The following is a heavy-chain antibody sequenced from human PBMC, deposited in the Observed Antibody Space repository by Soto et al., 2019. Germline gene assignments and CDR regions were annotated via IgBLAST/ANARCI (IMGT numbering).Heavy chain of an antibody. CDR3: ARDRITTRGDAFDL. V-gene: IGHV1-69*10. CDR2: IIPIPDIT. CDR1: GGSYSTYI. D-gene: IGHD3-3*01. Sequence: VEVSCKARGGSYSTYIISWVRQAKGQGLEWMGRIIPIPDITNYAQKFQGRVTVTADRSTSTAYMELTSLKSEDTAVYYCARDRITTRGDAFDLWGQGTMVTVSS. J-gene: IGHJ3*01.